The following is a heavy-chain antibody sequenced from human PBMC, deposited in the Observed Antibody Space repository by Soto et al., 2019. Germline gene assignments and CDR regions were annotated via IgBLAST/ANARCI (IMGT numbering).Heavy chain of an antibody. CDR1: GGSISSYY. Sequence: QVQLQESGPGLVKPSETLSLTCTVSGGSISSYYWSWIRQPPGKGLEWIGYIYYSGSTNYNPSLKSRVPKSVYTSKNQFSLKLSAVTAADTAVYYCARLRYSSSWYGEDYYYDMDVWGQGTTVTVSS. CDR2: IYYSGST. V-gene: IGHV4-59*08. J-gene: IGHJ6*02. D-gene: IGHD6-13*01. CDR3: ARLRYSSSWYGEDYYYDMDV.